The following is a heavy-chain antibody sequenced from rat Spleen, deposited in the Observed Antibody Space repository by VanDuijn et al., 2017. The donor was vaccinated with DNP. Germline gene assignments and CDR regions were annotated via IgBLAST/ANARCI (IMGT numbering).Heavy chain of an antibody. D-gene: IGHD5-1*01. Sequence: QVQLKESGPGLVQPSQTLSLTCAVSGFSLTNYGVIWVRQSPGKGLEWMGIIWGDGTTNYNSALKSRLSISRDTSKSQVFLTVNSLQIDDTAVYYCAELGEGYWGQGVMVTVSS. CDR1: GFSLTNYG. J-gene: IGHJ2*01. CDR2: IWGDGTT. V-gene: IGHV2-77*01. CDR3: AELGEGY.